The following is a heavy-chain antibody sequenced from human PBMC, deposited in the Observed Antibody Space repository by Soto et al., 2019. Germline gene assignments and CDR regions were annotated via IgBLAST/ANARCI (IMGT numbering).Heavy chain of an antibody. CDR3: ARHGYNYGGGYFDY. CDR1: GFYFDDFG. CDR2: IYSGGST. J-gene: IGHJ4*02. D-gene: IGHD5-18*01. V-gene: IGHV3-66*04. Sequence: PGGSLRLSCAASGFYFDDFGMLWVRQAPGKGLEWVAVIYSGGSTYYADSVKGRFTISRDNSKNTLYLQMNSLRAEDTAVYYCARHGYNYGGGYFDYWGQGTLVTVS.